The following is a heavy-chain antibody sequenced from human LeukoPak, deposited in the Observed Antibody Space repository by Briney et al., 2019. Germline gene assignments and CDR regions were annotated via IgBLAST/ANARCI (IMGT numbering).Heavy chain of an antibody. CDR2: IYSDGST. J-gene: IGHJ3*02. D-gene: IGHD2-2*01. CDR1: GGSMNNYY. V-gene: IGHV4-4*07. Sequence: SETLSLTCTVSGGSMNNYYWNWIRQPAGKALEWIGHIYSDGSTNYNTPLKSRVTMSIDTSKKQVSLKLSSVTAADTAIYFCAGPAEMGFDIWGQGTMVIVSS. CDR3: AGPAEMGFDI.